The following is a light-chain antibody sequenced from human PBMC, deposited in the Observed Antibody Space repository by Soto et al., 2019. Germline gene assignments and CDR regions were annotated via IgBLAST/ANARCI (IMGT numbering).Light chain of an antibody. V-gene: IGLV2-23*01. CDR3: CLYVSATTYV. Sequence: QSVLAQPASVSGSPGQSITISCIGASGYVGTYSLVSWYQQHPGKAPKVVIYEGHNRPSGLPDRFSGSTSVNTASLTISGLQTDDEADYYCCLYVSATTYVFGTGTKVTVL. J-gene: IGLJ1*01. CDR1: SGYVGTYSL. CDR2: EGH.